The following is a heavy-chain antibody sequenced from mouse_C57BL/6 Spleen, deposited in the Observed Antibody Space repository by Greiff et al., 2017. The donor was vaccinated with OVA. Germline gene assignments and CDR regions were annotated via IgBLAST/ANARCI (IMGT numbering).Heavy chain of an antibody. CDR2: IYPGDGDT. CDR1: GYAFSSSW. V-gene: IGHV1-82*01. CDR3: ASHYYGTPYFDY. J-gene: IGHJ2*01. Sequence: VQLQQSGPELVKPGASVKISCKASGYAFSSSWMNWVKQRPGKGLEWIGRIYPGDGDTNYNGKFKGKATLTADKSSSTAYMQLSSLTSEDSAVYFCASHYYGTPYFDYWGQGTTLTVSS. D-gene: IGHD1-1*01.